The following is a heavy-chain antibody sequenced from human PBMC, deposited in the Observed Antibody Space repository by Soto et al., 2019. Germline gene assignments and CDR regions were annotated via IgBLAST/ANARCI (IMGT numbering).Heavy chain of an antibody. CDR2: IYFSGST. CDR1: SGSITSGDYY. Sequence: SETLSLTCTVSSGSITSGDYYWSWIRQPPGKALEWIGYIYFSGSTYYNPSLKSRVSISVDTSKNHFSLKLTSVTAADTAVYYCARDFVGGAFHFDYGGQG. D-gene: IGHD1-26*01. J-gene: IGHJ4*02. V-gene: IGHV4-30-4*01. CDR3: ARDFVGGAFHFDY.